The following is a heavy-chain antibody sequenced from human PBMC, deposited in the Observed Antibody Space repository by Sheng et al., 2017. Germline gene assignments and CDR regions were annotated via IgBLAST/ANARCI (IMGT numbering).Heavy chain of an antibody. CDR1: GGTFTSYE. D-gene: IGHD1-7*01. CDR2: IIPMLGIP. Sequence: QVQLVQSGAEVKKPGSSVKVSCKASGGTFTSYEISWVRQAPGQGLEWMGGIIPMLGIPNYAQRFQGRVTITADKSTSTAYMELSSLRSEDTAVYYCARGNWNYLSDYWGQGTLVTVSS. CDR3: ARGNWNYLSDY. J-gene: IGHJ4*02. V-gene: IGHV1-69*10.